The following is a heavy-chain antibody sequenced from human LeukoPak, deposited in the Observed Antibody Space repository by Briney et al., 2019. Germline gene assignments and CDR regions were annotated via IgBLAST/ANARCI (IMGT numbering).Heavy chain of an antibody. CDR3: AKGSYYDSSGSFYFDY. CDR2: ISGSGDNT. D-gene: IGHD3-22*01. CDR1: GFRFSNYG. V-gene: IGHV3-23*01. Sequence: PGGSLRLSCAASGFRFSNYGMSWVRQTPGKGLEWVSGISGSGDNTYYADSVKGRFTISRDNSKNTLYVQVDSLGTEDTAAYYCAKGSYYDSSGSFYFDYWGQGTLVTVSS. J-gene: IGHJ4*02.